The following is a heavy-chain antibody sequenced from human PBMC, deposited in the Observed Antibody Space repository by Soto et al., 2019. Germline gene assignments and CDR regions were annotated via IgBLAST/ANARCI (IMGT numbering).Heavy chain of an antibody. J-gene: IGHJ4*02. CDR1: GFIFSNNA. V-gene: IGHV3-30*01. D-gene: IGHD3-3*01. CDR3: AIARVADPSLDH. CDR2: ISFDSSEI. Sequence: PGGSLRLSCVGSGFIFSNNAMHWVRQAPGKGLEWVAFISFDSSEIHYADSVKGRFTISRDNPRDTLFLHVNSPRADDTAVYYCAIARVADPSLDHWGQGTLVTVSS.